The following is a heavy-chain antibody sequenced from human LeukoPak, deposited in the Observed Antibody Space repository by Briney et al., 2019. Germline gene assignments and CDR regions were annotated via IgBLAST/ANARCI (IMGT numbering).Heavy chain of an antibody. J-gene: IGHJ6*03. CDR3: ARDQGSGINYYYYYMDV. V-gene: IGHV3-23*01. CDR1: GFTFSNYG. Sequence: GGSLTLSCAASGFTFSNYGMSWVRQAPGKGLEWVSVISGSGGTKYYADSVKGRLTISRDNSKNTLYLQMNSLRAEDTAVYYCARDQGSGINYYYYYMDVWGKGTTVTVSS. CDR2: ISGSGGTK. D-gene: IGHD3-10*01.